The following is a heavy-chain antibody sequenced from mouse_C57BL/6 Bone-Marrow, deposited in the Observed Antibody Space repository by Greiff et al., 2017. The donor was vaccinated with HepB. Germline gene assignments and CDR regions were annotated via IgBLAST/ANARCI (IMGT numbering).Heavy chain of an antibody. J-gene: IGHJ3*01. CDR1: GFTFSDYY. CDR3: ARSLYDAPWFAY. CDR2: INYDGSST. D-gene: IGHD2-3*01. V-gene: IGHV5-16*01. Sequence: EVQRVESEGGLVQPGSSMKLSCTASGFTFSDYYMAWVRQVPEKGLEWVANINYDGSSTYYLDSLKSRFIISRDNAKNILYLQMSSLKSEDTATYYCARSLYDAPWFAYWGQGTLVTVSA.